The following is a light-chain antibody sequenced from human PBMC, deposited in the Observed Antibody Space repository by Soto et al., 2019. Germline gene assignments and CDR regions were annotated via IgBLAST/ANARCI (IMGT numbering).Light chain of an antibody. J-gene: IGLJ2*01. CDR3: CSYAGSSTAV. CDR2: EDN. V-gene: IGLV2-23*01. CDR1: SSDVGNYNL. Sequence: QSVLTQPASVSGSPGQSITISCTGTSSDVGNYNLVSWYQQYPGKAPKLMIYEDNKRPSGVSSRFSGSKSGNTASLTISGLQAEDEADYFCCSYAGSSTAVFGGGTKVTVL.